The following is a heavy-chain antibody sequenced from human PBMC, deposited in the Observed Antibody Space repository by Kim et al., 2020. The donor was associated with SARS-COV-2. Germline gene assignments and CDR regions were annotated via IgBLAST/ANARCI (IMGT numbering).Heavy chain of an antibody. D-gene: IGHD3-10*01. CDR1: GFTFSSYG. V-gene: IGHV3-30*03. CDR3: FGYGSGSYSTRSSDY. CDR2: ISYDGSNK. J-gene: IGHJ4*02. Sequence: GGSLRLSCAASGFTFSSYGMHWVRQAPGKGLEWVAVISYDGSNKYYADSVKGRFTISRDNSKNTLYLQMNSLRAEDTAVYYCFGYGSGSYSTRSSDYWGQGTLVTVSS.